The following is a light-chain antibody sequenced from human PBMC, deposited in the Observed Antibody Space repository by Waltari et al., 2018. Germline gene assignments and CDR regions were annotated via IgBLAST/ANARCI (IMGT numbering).Light chain of an antibody. CDR3: CSYAGSYHVV. V-gene: IGLV2-11*01. Sequence: QSALTQPRSVTGSPGQSVTISCNGTSSDVGGYNYVTWYQHHPGQAPKPMIYDVTQRPSGVPDRFSGSKSGNTASLIISGLRAEDEADYYCCSYAGSYHVVFGGGTTLTVL. J-gene: IGLJ2*01. CDR1: SSDVGGYNY. CDR2: DVT.